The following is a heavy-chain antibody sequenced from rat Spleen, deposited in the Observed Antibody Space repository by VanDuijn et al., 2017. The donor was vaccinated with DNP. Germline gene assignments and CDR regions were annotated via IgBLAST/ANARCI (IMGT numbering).Heavy chain of an antibody. CDR1: GVSLTNYH. V-gene: IGHV2-27*01. Sequence: QVQLKESGPGLVQPSQTLSLTCTVSGVSLTNYHVHWVRQPPGKGLDWMGRIQSGGNTDYNSALKSRLSTSRDTSKSQVFLKMNGVQSEDKAMYFCATSLATVAPTGAMHAWGQGSSVTVSS. D-gene: IGHD1-3*01. J-gene: IGHJ4*01. CDR2: IQSGGNT. CDR3: ATSLATVAPTGAMHA.